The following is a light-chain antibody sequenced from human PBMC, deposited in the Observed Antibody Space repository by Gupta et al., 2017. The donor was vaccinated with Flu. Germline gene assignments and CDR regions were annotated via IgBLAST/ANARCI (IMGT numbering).Light chain of an antibody. V-gene: IGKV3-15*01. Sequence: EIVMTQSPATLSVSPGERATLSCRASQSVSSNLAWYQQKPGQAPRLLIYGASTRATGIPARFSGSGYGTEFTLTISSRQSEDFAVYYCQQYKNWPTYTFGQGTKVEIK. CDR3: QQYKNWPTYT. CDR1: QSVSSN. CDR2: GAS. J-gene: IGKJ2*01.